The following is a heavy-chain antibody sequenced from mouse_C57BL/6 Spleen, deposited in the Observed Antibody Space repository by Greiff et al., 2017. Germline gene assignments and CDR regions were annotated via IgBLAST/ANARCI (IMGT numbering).Heavy chain of an antibody. CDR1: GYAFSSYW. D-gene: IGHD1-1*01. Sequence: VQLQQSGAELVKPGASVKISCKASGYAFSSYWMNWVKQRPGKGLEWIGQIYPGDGDTNYNGKFKGKATLTADKSSSTAYMQLSSLTSEDSAVYCGARSNYGSSNWYFDVWGTGTTVTVSS. CDR2: IYPGDGDT. J-gene: IGHJ1*03. V-gene: IGHV1-80*01. CDR3: ARSNYGSSNWYFDV.